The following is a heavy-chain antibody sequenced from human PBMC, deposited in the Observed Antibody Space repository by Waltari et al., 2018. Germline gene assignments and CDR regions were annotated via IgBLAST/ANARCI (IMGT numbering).Heavy chain of an antibody. J-gene: IGHJ4*02. V-gene: IGHV3-74*03. CDR3: VRDEPGDGLDY. D-gene: IGHD7-27*01. CDR2: IESDESRT. CDR1: GVTFSTYW. Sequence: EVQLVESGGALVQPGGSLRLSCEPSGVTFSTYWMHGVRQAPGKGLMWVAHIESDESRTTYAESVKGRFTISRDNAKNTVYLQMNSLRDEDTAVYYCVRDEPGDGLDYWGQGTLVTVSS.